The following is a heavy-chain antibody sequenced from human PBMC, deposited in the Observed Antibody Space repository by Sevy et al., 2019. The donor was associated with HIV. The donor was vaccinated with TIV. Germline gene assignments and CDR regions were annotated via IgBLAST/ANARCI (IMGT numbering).Heavy chain of an antibody. CDR2: FDPEDGKT. V-gene: IGHV1-24*01. Sequence: GGSLRLSCAASGFTFNIYSMNWVRQAPGIGLEWMVTFDPEDGKTLYAQKFQGRVTMTEDTSTHTAYMELSSLTSEDTAIYYCASTRDYYESNGYYFDFWGQGTLVTVSS. CDR3: ASTRDYYESNGYYFDF. D-gene: IGHD3-22*01. J-gene: IGHJ4*02. CDR1: GFTFNIYS.